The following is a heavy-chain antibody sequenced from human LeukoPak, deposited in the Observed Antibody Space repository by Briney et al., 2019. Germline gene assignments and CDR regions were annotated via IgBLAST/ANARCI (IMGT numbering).Heavy chain of an antibody. Sequence: SETLSLTCAVYGGSFSGYYWSWIRQPPGKGLEWIGEINHSGSTNYNPSLKSRVTISVDTSKNQFSLRLSSVTAADTAVYYCARGRSSSWYGAAYFDYWGQGTLVTVSS. CDR2: INHSGST. D-gene: IGHD6-13*01. CDR3: ARGRSSSWYGAAYFDY. J-gene: IGHJ4*02. V-gene: IGHV4-34*01. CDR1: GGSFSGYY.